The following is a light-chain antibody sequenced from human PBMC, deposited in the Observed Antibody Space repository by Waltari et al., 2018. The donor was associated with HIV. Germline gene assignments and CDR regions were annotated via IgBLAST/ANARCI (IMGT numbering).Light chain of an antibody. CDR3: QQFHNWPHT. Sequence: EIVLTQSPPTLSVSPGETATLSCRASQSLSSYLAWYQQKPGQAPRLLIYGASTRATGTPVRFSGGGSVTEFSLTISSLRSEDYALYYCQQFHNWPHTFGGGTKVEIK. CDR2: GAS. J-gene: IGKJ4*01. V-gene: IGKV3-15*01. CDR1: QSLSSY.